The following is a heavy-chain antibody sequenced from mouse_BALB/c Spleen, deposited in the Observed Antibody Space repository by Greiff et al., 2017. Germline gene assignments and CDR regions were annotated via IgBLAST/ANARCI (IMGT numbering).Heavy chain of an antibody. CDR2: ISNLAYSI. V-gene: IGHV5-15*02. CDR3: ARDSGTGAMDY. Sequence: EVQVVESGGGLVQPGGSRKLSCAASGFTFSDYGMAWVRQAPGKGPEWVAFISNLAYSIYYADTVTGRFTISRENAKNTLYLEMSSLRSEDAAMYYCARDSGTGAMDYWGQGTSVTVSS. J-gene: IGHJ4*01. CDR1: GFTFSDYG. D-gene: IGHD4-1*01.